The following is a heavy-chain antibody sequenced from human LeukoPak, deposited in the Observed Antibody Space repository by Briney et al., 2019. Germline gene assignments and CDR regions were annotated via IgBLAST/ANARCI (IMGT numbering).Heavy chain of an antibody. CDR1: LFPFSNHW. CDR2: IKEDESEK. D-gene: IGHD1-26*01. V-gene: IGHV3-7*01. Sequence: GGSLRLSCAASLFPFSNHWMSWVRHAPGKGLEWVANIKEDESEKYYVASVKGRFTISRDNAKNSLYLQMNSLRVEDTAVYYCARQQHSGSYGYFDYWGQGTLVTVSS. CDR3: ARQQHSGSYGYFDY. J-gene: IGHJ4*02.